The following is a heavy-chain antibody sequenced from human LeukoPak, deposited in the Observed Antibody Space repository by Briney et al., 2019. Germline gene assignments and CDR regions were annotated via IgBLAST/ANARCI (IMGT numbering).Heavy chain of an antibody. D-gene: IGHD6-19*01. CDR2: ISSDGSNK. CDR3: ARHQYISGWYDAFDI. J-gene: IGHJ3*02. V-gene: IGHV3-30*04. CDR1: GFTFISYA. Sequence: PGGSLRLSCAASGFTFISYAIHWVRQAPGKGLEWVAVISSDGSNKYHADFVRGRITISRDNSKNTLYLQMNGLRAEDTAVYYCARHQYISGWYDAFDIWGQGTMVTVSS.